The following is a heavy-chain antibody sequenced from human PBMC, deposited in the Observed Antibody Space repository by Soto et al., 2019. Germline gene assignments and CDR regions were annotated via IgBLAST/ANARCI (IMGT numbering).Heavy chain of an antibody. CDR1: GYTFSSYF. CDR3: ARDLPPVDY. CDR2: LSAYNGNT. Sequence: QVQLVQSGAEVKKPGASVKVSCKASGYTFSSYFISWVRQAPGQGLEWMGWLSAYNGNTNDAQNLQGRVTMTTDTSTRTAYMELRSLRSDDTDVYYCARDLPPVDYWGQGTLVTVSS. J-gene: IGHJ4*02. V-gene: IGHV1-18*01.